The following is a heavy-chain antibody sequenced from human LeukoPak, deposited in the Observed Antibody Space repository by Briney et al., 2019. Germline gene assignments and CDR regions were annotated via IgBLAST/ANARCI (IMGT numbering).Heavy chain of an antibody. J-gene: IGHJ4*02. CDR2: ISSNSRYT. CDR3: ARLRPGYYFDY. D-gene: IGHD1-14*01. Sequence: GGSLRLSCAASGFTLSDYYMSWIRQAPGKGLEWVSYISSNSRYTHYADSVKGRSTISRDNGKNSLYLQMNSLRDEDTAVYYCARLRPGYYFDYWGQGTLVTVSS. CDR1: GFTLSDYY. V-gene: IGHV3-11*06.